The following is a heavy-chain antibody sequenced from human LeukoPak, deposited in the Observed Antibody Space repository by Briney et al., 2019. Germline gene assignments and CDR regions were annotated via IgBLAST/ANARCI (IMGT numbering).Heavy chain of an antibody. V-gene: IGHV3-30*02. CDR3: ARDRYSSSWSGGKFDY. J-gene: IGHJ4*02. CDR1: GFTFSSYG. D-gene: IGHD6-13*01. CDR2: IRYDGSNK. Sequence: GGSLRLSCAASGFTFSSYGMHWVRQAPGKGLEWVAFIRYDGSNKYYADSVKGRFTISRDNSKNTLYLQMNSLRAEDTAVYYCARDRYSSSWSGGKFDYWGQGTLVTVSS.